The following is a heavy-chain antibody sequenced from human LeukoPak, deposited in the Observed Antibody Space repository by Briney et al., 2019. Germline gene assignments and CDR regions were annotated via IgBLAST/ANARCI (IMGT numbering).Heavy chain of an antibody. J-gene: IGHJ4*02. CDR2: ISGSGGST. CDR1: GFTFSSYA. Sequence: PGGSLRLSCAASGFTFSSYAMSWVRQAPGKGLEWVSAISGSGGSTYYADSVKGRFTISRDNSKNTLYLQMNSLRAEDTAVYYCAKDPKEWFGELLSNYWGQGTLVTVSS. V-gene: IGHV3-23*01. D-gene: IGHD3-10*01. CDR3: AKDPKEWFGELLSNY.